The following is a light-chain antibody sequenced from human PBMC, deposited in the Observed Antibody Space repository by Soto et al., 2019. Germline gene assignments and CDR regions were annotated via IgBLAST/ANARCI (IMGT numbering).Light chain of an antibody. J-gene: IGKJ2*01. CDR2: TAY. Sequence: IQMTQSPSSLSASVGDRVTITCRASQRVTTYLNWYQQKPGKAPKLLISTAYTLQRGVPSRFSGSGSGTDFTLTITTLQPGDFATYFCQQSYSTPYTFGQGTKLEIK. V-gene: IGKV1-39*01. CDR1: QRVTTY. CDR3: QQSYSTPYT.